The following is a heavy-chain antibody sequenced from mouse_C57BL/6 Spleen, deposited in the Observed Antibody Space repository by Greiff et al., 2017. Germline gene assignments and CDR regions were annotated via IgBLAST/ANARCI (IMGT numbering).Heavy chain of an antibody. J-gene: IGHJ2*01. V-gene: IGHV1-47*01. CDR1: GYTFTTYP. CDR3: ARRGGLLRYLAQEENYFDY. D-gene: IGHD1-1*01. CDR2: FHPYNDDT. Sequence: QVQLQQSGAELVKPGASVKMSCKASGYTFTTYPIEWMKQNHGKSLEWIGNFHPYNDDTKYNEKFKGKATLTVEKSSSTVYLELSRLTSDDSAVYYCARRGGLLRYLAQEENYFDYWGQGTTLTVSS.